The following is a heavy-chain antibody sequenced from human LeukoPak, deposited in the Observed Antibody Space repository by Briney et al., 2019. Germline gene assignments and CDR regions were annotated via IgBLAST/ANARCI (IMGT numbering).Heavy chain of an antibody. D-gene: IGHD3-22*01. CDR2: IKQDGSEK. CDR1: GFTFSSYW. CDR3: ARGQYYYDSSGPFDY. J-gene: IGHJ4*02. Sequence: GGSLRLSXAASGFTFSSYWMSWVRRAPGKGREGGANIKQDGSEKYYVDSVKGRFTISRDNAKNSLYLQMNSLRAEDTAVYYCARGQYYYDSSGPFDYWGQGTLVTVSS. V-gene: IGHV3-7*01.